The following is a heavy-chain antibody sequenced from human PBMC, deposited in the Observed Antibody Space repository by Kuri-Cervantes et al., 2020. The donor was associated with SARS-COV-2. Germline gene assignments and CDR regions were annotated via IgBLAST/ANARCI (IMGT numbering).Heavy chain of an antibody. CDR3: ARVSRGGDGFDI. J-gene: IGHJ3*02. D-gene: IGHD3-10*01. Sequence: GESLKISCVASGFTFSSHDMHWVRQPTGKGLEWVSGIATAGDPYFAASVTGRFTISRENAKNSLYLQMDSLRAGDTAVYYCARVSRGGDGFDIWGQGTMVTVSS. CDR1: GFTFSSHD. V-gene: IGHV3-13*05. CDR2: IATAGDP.